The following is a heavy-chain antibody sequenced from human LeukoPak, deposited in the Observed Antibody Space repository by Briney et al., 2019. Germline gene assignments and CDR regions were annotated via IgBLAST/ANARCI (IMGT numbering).Heavy chain of an antibody. Sequence: GGSLRLSCAASGFTFDDYAMHWVRQAPGKGLESVSLINGDGGSTYYADSVKGRFTISRDNSKNSLFLQMNSLRTEDSALYYCAKDMGGLRYEFGDYYYYGLDVWGQGTTVTVSS. J-gene: IGHJ6*02. D-gene: IGHD3-10*01. V-gene: IGHV3-43*02. CDR1: GFTFDDYA. CDR3: AKDMGGLRYEFGDYYYYGLDV. CDR2: INGDGGST.